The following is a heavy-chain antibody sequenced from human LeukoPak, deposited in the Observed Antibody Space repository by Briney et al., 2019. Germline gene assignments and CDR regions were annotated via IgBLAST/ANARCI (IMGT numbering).Heavy chain of an antibody. CDR1: GGSISSYY. V-gene: IGHV4-59*01. CDR2: IYYSGST. CDR3: ARFTPQGYGWGGYNRFDP. J-gene: IGHJ5*02. Sequence: SETLSLTCTVSGGSISSYYWNWIRQPPGKGLEWIGYIYYSGSTNYNPSLKSRVTISLDTSKNQFSLNLTSVTAADRAVYYCARFTPQGYGWGGYNRFDPWGQGTLVTVSS. D-gene: IGHD3-16*01.